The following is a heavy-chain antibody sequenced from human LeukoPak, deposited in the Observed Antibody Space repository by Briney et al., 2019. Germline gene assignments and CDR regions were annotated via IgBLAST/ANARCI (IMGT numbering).Heavy chain of an antibody. CDR1: GGSISSGGNA. CDR3: ARVDYYGSGSFDY. Sequence: PSETLSLTCAVSGGSISSGGNAWSWIRQPPGKRPEWIGYIYQSGSTYYTPSLKSRVTMSVDRSKNQFSLKLNSVTAADTAVYYCARVDYYGSGSFDYWGQGTLVTVSS. V-gene: IGHV4-30-2*01. J-gene: IGHJ4*02. D-gene: IGHD3-10*01. CDR2: IYQSGST.